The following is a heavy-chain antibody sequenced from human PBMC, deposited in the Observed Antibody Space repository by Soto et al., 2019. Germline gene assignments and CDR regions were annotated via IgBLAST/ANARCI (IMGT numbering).Heavy chain of an antibody. CDR3: ARRDVMTTLNWFDP. CDR1: GGSISSSSYY. V-gene: IGHV4-39*01. J-gene: IGHJ5*02. D-gene: IGHD1-1*01. CDR2: IYYSGST. Sequence: SETLSLTCTVSGGSISSSSYYWGWIRQPPGKGLEWIGSIYYSGSTYYNPSLKSRVTISVDTSKNQFSLKLSSVTAADTAVYYCARRDVMTTLNWFDPWGQGTLVTVSS.